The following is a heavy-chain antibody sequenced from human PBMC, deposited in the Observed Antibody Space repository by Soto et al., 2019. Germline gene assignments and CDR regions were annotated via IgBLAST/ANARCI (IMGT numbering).Heavy chain of an antibody. CDR3: ARVSKEWLLFGWFDP. J-gene: IGHJ5*02. V-gene: IGHV1-18*01. D-gene: IGHD3-3*01. CDR2: ISAYNGNT. Sequence: GASVKVSCKASGYTFTSYGISWVRQAPGQGLEWMGWISAYNGNTNYAQKLQGRVTMTTDTSTSTAYMELRSLRSDDTAVYYCARVSKEWLLFGWFDPRGQGSLVTVSS. CDR1: GYTFTSYG.